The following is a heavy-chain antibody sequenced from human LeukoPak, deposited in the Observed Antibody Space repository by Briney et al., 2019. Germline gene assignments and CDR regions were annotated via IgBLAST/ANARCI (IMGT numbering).Heavy chain of an antibody. D-gene: IGHD3-22*01. J-gene: IGHJ1*01. CDR1: GFTFSSYW. V-gene: IGHV3-74*01. CDR2: IKSDGST. CDR3: ARAPSEIGGYYPEYFRY. Sequence: GGSLRLSCAASGFTFSSYWMHWVRQAPGKGLVWVSRIKSDGSTNYAESVKGRFTISRDNAKNIVSLQMNSLMAEGTGVYNCARAPSEIGGYYPEYFRYWGQGTLVTVSS.